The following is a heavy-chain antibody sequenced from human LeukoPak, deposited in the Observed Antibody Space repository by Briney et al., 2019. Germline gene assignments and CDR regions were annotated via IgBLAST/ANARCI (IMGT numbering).Heavy chain of an antibody. CDR1: GGTFSSYA. CDR2: IIPIFGTA. CDR3: ARSPIKTNPENWFDP. Sequence: VASVKVSCKASGGTFSSYAISWVRQAPGQGLEWMGGIIPIFGTANYAQKFQGRVTITADESTSTAYMELSSLRSEDTAVYYCARSPIKTNPENWFDPWGQGTLVTVSS. D-gene: IGHD1-14*01. V-gene: IGHV1-69*13. J-gene: IGHJ5*02.